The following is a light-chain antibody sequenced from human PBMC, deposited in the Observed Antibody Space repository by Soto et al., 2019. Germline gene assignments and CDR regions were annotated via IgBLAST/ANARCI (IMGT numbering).Light chain of an antibody. CDR3: CSHADKPPYV. CDR1: SSDVGRYNI. Sequence: QSALTQPRSVSGSPGQSVTISCTGTSSDVGRYNIVSWYQQDPSKVPKIIIYEVSKRFSGVPDRFSGSKSRNTASLIISGLQVEDEADYYCCSHADKPPYVFGTGTNLTVL. V-gene: IGLV2-11*01. CDR2: EVS. J-gene: IGLJ1*01.